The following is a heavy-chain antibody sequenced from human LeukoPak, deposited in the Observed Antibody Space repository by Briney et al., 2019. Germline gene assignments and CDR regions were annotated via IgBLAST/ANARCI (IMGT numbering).Heavy chain of an antibody. CDR3: AGAWGYRGYDWGYFDY. Sequence: PGTSLRLSCAASGFTFSTYGMHWVRQAPGKGLEWVALIWYDGSDKYYADSVKGRFTISRDNSKNTVYLQMNSLRVEDTAVYYCAGAWGYRGYDWGYFDYWGQGTLVTVSS. J-gene: IGHJ4*02. V-gene: IGHV3-33*01. D-gene: IGHD5-12*01. CDR2: IWYDGSDK. CDR1: GFTFSTYG.